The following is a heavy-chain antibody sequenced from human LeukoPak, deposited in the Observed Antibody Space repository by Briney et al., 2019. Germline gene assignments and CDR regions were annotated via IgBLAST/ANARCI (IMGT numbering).Heavy chain of an antibody. D-gene: IGHD3-3*01. CDR3: ATDTRFLECDYGMDV. CDR1: GGSIISVYYY. Sequence: SQTLSLTCTVSGGSIISVYYYRSWIRQPPGKGLDGIGYIYYSGSTYYNPSLKIRFTISVPTSKNKFSLKLSSVNAADTDVSYCATDTRFLECDYGMDVWGQGTTVTVSS. CDR2: IYYSGST. J-gene: IGHJ6*02. V-gene: IGHV4-30-4*01.